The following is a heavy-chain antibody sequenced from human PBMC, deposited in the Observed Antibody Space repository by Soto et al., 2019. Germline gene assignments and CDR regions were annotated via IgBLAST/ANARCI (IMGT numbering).Heavy chain of an antibody. V-gene: IGHV4-59*01. D-gene: IGHD3-22*01. CDR2: ISYSGYT. CDR1: GGPISSYY. Sequence: QVQLQESVPGLVKPSETLSLTCTVSGGPISSYYWTWIRQPPGKELEYIGHISYSGYTNYNPSLKSRVTIFLDTSMNQFSVKLSSVTAADPAVYSCARVISGYLFDYWGRGILVTVSS. J-gene: IGHJ4*02. CDR3: ARVISGYLFDY.